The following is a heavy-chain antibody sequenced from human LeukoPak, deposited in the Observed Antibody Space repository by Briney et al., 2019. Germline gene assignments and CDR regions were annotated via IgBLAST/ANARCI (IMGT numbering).Heavy chain of an antibody. J-gene: IGHJ4*02. CDR3: ARGQGGYSYGI. D-gene: IGHD5-18*01. CDR1: GGSFSGYY. Sequence: SETLSLTCAVYGGSFSGYYWSWVRQPPGKGLEWIGEINHSGSTNYNPSLKSRVTISVDTSKNQFSLKLSSVTAADTAVYYCARGQGGYSYGIWGQGTLVTVSS. CDR2: INHSGST. V-gene: IGHV4-34*01.